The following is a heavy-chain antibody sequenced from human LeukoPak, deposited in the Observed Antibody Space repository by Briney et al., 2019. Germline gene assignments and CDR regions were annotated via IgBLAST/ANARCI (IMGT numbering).Heavy chain of an antibody. CDR3: AKHRLPVTVPEPLFDY. D-gene: IGHD4-23*01. V-gene: IGHV3-23*01. CDR2: IRDSGSDT. Sequence: GGSLRLSCAASGFTFSTYAVSWVRQAPGKGLEWLSCIRDSGSDTYYADSVKGRFTISRDNSENTLFLQMSSLRADDTAIYYCAKHRLPVTVPEPLFDYWGQGTVVTVSS. J-gene: IGHJ4*02. CDR1: GFTFSTYA.